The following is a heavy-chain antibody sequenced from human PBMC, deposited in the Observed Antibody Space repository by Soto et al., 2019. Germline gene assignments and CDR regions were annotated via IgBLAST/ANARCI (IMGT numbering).Heavy chain of an antibody. CDR2: IYYSGST. V-gene: IGHV4-59*01. D-gene: IGHD6-19*01. CDR1: GGSISSYY. CDR3: ARVPVAGTEYFDY. J-gene: IGHJ4*02. Sequence: SETLSLTCTVSGGSISSYYWSWIRQPPGKGLEWIGYIYYSGSTNYNPSLKSRVTISVDTSKNQFSLKLSSVTAADTAVYYCARVPVAGTEYFDYWGQGTLVTAPQ.